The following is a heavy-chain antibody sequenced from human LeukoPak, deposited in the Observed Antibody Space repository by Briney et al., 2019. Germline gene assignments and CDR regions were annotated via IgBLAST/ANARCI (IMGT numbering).Heavy chain of an antibody. CDR3: ARSREQVVVVTAINY. CDR2: ISSSSSYI. D-gene: IGHD2-15*01. CDR1: GFTFSTYS. Sequence: PGGSLRLSCAASGFTFSTYSMNWVRQAPGKGLEWGSSISSSSSYIYYTDSVKGRFTISRDNAKNSLFLQMNSLRAEDTAVYYCARSREQVVVVTAINYWGQGTLVTVSS. V-gene: IGHV3-21*01. J-gene: IGHJ4*02.